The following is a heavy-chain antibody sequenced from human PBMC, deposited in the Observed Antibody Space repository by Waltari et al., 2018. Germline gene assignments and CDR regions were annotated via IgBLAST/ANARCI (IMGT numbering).Heavy chain of an antibody. CDR2: MYYSGSP. CDR3: VRHARTTSGGKHFDH. V-gene: IGHV4-39*01. D-gene: IGHD2-15*01. J-gene: IGHJ4*02. Sequence: QLQLQESGPGLVKASETLSLTCTVSGDSISSSSYYWGWVRQPPGKGLEWLGNMYYSGSPYDNPSLKSRVTISGETSKSQFSLKLSSVTAADTSMYYCVRHARTTSGGKHFDHWGQGMLVTVSP. CDR1: GDSISSSSYY.